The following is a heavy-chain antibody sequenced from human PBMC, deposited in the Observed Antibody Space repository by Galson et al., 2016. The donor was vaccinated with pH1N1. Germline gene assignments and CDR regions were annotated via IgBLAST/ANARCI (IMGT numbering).Heavy chain of an antibody. CDR3: AKDLSRVVSTSGYFVW. CDR1: GSNSDYN. V-gene: IGHV3-23*01. CDR2: ISGSGGRK. J-gene: IGHJ4*02. D-gene: IGHD5/OR15-5a*01. Sequence: SLRLSCAASGSNSDYNMNWVRLAPGKGLEWVSSISGSGGRKHYADSVQGRFIISRDNSKNRVILQMKSLRAEDTAIYYCAKDLSRVVSTSGYFVWWGQGTLVTVSS.